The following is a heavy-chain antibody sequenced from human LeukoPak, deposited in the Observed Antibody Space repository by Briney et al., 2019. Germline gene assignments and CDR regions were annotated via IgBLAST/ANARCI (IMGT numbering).Heavy chain of an antibody. CDR1: GYSFTTYW. Sequence: GESLKISCKGSGYSFTTYWIGWVRQMPGIGLEWMGFIYGGGTDTRYGPSFQGQVTISIDKSINTAYLQWSSLKASDTSIYYCARTGDGKYYFDYWGQGTLVTVSS. D-gene: IGHD5-24*01. CDR3: ARTGDGKYYFDY. V-gene: IGHV5-51*01. J-gene: IGHJ4*02. CDR2: IYGGGTDT.